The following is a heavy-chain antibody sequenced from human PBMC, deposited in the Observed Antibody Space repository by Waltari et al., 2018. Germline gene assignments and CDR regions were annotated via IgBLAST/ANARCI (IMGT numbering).Heavy chain of an antibody. D-gene: IGHD6-6*01. Sequence: QVQLVQSGAEVKKPGSSVKVSCKASGGTFSSYAIRWVRQATGQGLEWMGGIIPIFGTANYAQKFQGRVTITADESTSTAYMELSSLRSEDTAVYYCARGDSSSWVDYYYGMDVWGQGTTVTVSS. V-gene: IGHV1-69*01. CDR1: GGTFSSYA. CDR3: ARGDSSSWVDYYYGMDV. CDR2: IIPIFGTA. J-gene: IGHJ6*02.